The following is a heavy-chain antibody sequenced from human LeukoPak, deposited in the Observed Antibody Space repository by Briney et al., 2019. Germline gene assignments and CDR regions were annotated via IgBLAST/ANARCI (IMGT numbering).Heavy chain of an antibody. J-gene: IGHJ4*02. D-gene: IGHD2-21*01. Sequence: PGGSLRLSCAASGFTFSSYSMNWVRQAPGKGLEWVSSISSSSSYIYYADSVKGRFTISRDNAKNSLYLQMNSLRAEDTAVYYCAKDVALPPGYYFDYWGQGTLVTVSS. CDR1: GFTFSSYS. CDR3: AKDVALPPGYYFDY. CDR2: ISSSSSYI. V-gene: IGHV3-21*04.